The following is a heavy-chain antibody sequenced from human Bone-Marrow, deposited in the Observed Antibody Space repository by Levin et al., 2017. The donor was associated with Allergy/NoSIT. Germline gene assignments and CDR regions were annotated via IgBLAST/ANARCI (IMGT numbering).Heavy chain of an antibody. D-gene: IGHD1-26*01. Sequence: GESLKISCAASGFSFSDSIMHWVRQAPGKGLEWIGRIRAKSHTYATTYSASVQGRFIISRDDSKNTTYLQMNSLKSEDTALYYCTVSAPIVMGEWELLQPTDCWGQGTLVTVSS. J-gene: IGHJ4*02. CDR3: TVSAPIVMGEWELLQPTDC. CDR1: GFSFSDSI. CDR2: IRAKSHTYAT. V-gene: IGHV3-73*01.